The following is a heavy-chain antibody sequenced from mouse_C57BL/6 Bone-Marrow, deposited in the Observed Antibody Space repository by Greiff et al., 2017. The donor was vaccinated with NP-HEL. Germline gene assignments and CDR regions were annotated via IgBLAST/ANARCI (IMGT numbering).Heavy chain of an antibody. V-gene: IGHV1-22*01. Sequence: EVQLQQSGPELVKPGASVKMSCKASGYTFTDYNMHWVKQSHGKSLEWIGYINPNNGGTSYNQKFKGKATLTVNKSSSTAYMELRSLTSEDSAVYYCARGIYGSSSPFAYWGQGTLVTVSA. CDR2: INPNNGGT. D-gene: IGHD1-1*01. CDR3: ARGIYGSSSPFAY. J-gene: IGHJ3*01. CDR1: GYTFTDYN.